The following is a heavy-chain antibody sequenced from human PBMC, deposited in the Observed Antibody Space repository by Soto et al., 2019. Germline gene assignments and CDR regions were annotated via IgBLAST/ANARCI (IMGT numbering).Heavy chain of an antibody. D-gene: IGHD2-2*01. CDR3: ACPGGYCSSPRSCLVV. CDR2: IDPSDSYT. Sequence: PGESLKISCKGSGYSFTSYWISWVRQMPGKGLEWMGRIDPSDSYTNYSPSFQGHVTISADKSISTAYLQWSSLKASDTAMYYCACPGGYCSSPRSCLVVLGQGATVDVSS. J-gene: IGHJ6*02. CDR1: GYSFTSYW. V-gene: IGHV5-10-1*01.